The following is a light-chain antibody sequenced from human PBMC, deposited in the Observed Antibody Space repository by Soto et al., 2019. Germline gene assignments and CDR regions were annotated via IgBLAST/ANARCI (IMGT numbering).Light chain of an antibody. Sequence: DILMTQSPSSLSASVGDRVTITCRASQTISTYLNWYQQKPGKAPRLLIYDASSLLSGVPSRFSGGGSGTDFTLTIASLQPEDFSNYYCQQSDSTPYTFGQGTKLEI. CDR1: QTISTY. J-gene: IGKJ2*01. V-gene: IGKV1-39*01. CDR2: DAS. CDR3: QQSDSTPYT.